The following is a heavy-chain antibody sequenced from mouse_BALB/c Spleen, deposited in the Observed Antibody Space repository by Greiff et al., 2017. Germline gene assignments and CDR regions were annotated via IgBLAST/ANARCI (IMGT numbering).Heavy chain of an antibody. V-gene: IGHV1-9*01. J-gene: IGHJ3*01. CDR1: GYTFSSYW. Sequence: QVQLKESGAELMKPGASVKISCKATGYTFSSYWIEWVKQRPGHGLEWIGEILPGSGSTNYNEKFKGKATFTADTSSNTAYMQLSSLTSEDSAVYYCARRGGNYAYWGQGTLVTVSA. D-gene: IGHD2-1*01. CDR3: ARRGGNYAY. CDR2: ILPGSGST.